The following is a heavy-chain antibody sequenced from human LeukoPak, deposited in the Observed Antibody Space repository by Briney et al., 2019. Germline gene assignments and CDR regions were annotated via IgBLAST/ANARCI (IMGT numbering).Heavy chain of an antibody. CDR1: GYTFTSYG. Sequence: ASVTVSCKASGYTFTSYGISWVRQAPGQGLEWMGWISAYNGNTNYAQKLQGRVTMTTDTSTSTAYMELRSLRSDDTAVYYCARVLQEPSYYYYYGMDVWGQGTTVTVSS. CDR2: ISAYNGNT. V-gene: IGHV1-18*01. J-gene: IGHJ6*02. CDR3: ARVLQEPSYYYYYGMDV. D-gene: IGHD4-11*01.